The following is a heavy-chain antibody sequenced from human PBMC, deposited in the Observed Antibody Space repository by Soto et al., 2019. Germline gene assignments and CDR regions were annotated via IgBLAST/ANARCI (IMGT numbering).Heavy chain of an antibody. CDR3: ARQRSYFDS. Sequence: GSLRLSCAASGFTFNSYSMAWVRQAPGKGLEWVSYISSYSSSIYYADSVQGRFTISRDNAKNSLYLQMSSLRDGDTAVYYCARQRSYFDSWGQGTLVTVSS. J-gene: IGHJ4*02. CDR2: ISSYSSSI. D-gene: IGHD4-17*01. V-gene: IGHV3-48*02. CDR1: GFTFNSYS.